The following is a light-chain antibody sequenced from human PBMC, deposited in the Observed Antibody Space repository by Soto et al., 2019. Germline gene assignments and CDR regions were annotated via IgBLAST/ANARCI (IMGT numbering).Light chain of an antibody. CDR3: QQYNSYSHLT. CDR1: QTINTW. J-gene: IGKJ4*01. V-gene: IGKV1-5*03. CDR2: KAS. Sequence: DIQMTQSPSTLSASVGDRVTITCRASQTINTWLAWYQQKPGEAPKLLIYKASSLQSGVPSRFSGSGSGTEFTLTISCLQPDDFATYYCQQYNSYSHLTFGGGTTVEIK.